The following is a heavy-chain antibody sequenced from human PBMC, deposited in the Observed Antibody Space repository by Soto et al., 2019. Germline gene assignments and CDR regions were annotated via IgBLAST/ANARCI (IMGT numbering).Heavy chain of an antibody. V-gene: IGHV4-59*01. D-gene: IGHD4-17*01. J-gene: IGHJ3*02. CDR2: IYYSGST. CDR1: GGSISSYY. Sequence: SETLSLTCTVSGGSISSYYWSWIRQPPGKGLEWIGYIYYSGSTNYNPSLKSRVTISVDTSKNQFSLKLSSVTAADTAVYYCARDDGYGDYGRAFDSWGQATMVTVSS. CDR3: ARDDGYGDYGRAFDS.